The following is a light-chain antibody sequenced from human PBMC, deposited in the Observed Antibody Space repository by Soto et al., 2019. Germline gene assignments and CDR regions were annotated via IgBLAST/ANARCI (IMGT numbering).Light chain of an antibody. CDR2: EFN. CDR1: RSVVVGYNY. CDR3: ISYAGRSNV. V-gene: IGLV2-8*01. Sequence: SVLTQPASASPSPGQSVAISCTGTRSVVVGYNYGSWYQQHPAKASKLMIYEFNKRPSRVSDRFSGSKSVTTASLTVSGLRAEDEADYYCISYAGRSNVFGTGTKVTAL. J-gene: IGLJ1*01.